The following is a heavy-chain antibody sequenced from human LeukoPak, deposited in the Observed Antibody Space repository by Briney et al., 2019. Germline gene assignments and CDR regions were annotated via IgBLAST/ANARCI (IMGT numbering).Heavy chain of an antibody. CDR2: ISGTGGSA. D-gene: IGHD3-22*01. Sequence: GGSLRLSCAASGFTFNNYAMNWVRQGPGEGLEWVSAISGTGGSAYYADSVKGRFTISRDNSKNTLYLEMNSLRADDTAVYYCAKDDRGRFSDRSTYYFNAFDIWGQGTMVTVSS. CDR1: GFTFNNYA. CDR3: AKDDRGRFSDRSTYYFNAFDI. V-gene: IGHV3-23*01. J-gene: IGHJ3*02.